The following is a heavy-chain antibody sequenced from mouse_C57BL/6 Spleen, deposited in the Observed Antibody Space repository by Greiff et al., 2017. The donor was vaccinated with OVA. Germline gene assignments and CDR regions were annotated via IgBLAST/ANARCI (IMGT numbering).Heavy chain of an antibody. CDR1: GYTFTSYW. Sequence: QVQLQQPGAELVKPGASVKLSCKASGYTFTSYWMHWVKQRPGQGLEWIGMIHPNSGSTNYNEKFKGKATLTVDKSSSTAYLQLSSLTSEDSAVYYCARRGVVVPFDYWGQGTTLTVSA. CDR2: IHPNSGST. CDR3: ARRGVVVPFDY. V-gene: IGHV1-64*01. D-gene: IGHD1-1*01. J-gene: IGHJ2*01.